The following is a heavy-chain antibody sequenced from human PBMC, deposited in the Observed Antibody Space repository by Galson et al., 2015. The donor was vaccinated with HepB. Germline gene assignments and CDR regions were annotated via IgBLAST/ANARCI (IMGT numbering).Heavy chain of an antibody. Sequence: CAISGDSVSSNSAAWSWIRQSPSRGLEWLGRTYYRSKWYNDYAVSVKSRITINPDTPKNQFSLQLNSVTPEDTAVYYCARDEGITIFGVALYYYYGMDVWGQGTTVTVSS. CDR1: GDSVSSNSAA. J-gene: IGHJ6*02. CDR3: ARDEGITIFGVALYYYYGMDV. CDR2: TYYRSKWYN. V-gene: IGHV6-1*01. D-gene: IGHD3-3*01.